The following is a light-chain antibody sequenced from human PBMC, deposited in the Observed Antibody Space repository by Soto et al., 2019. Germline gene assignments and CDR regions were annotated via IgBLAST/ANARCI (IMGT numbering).Light chain of an antibody. Sequence: QSALTQPASASGSPGESVTLSCTGTNTDVGGYNYVSWYQRHPGKAPKLIIYEVNKRPSGVPDRFSGSKSGNTASLTVSGLQAEDEADYYCSSYLNYNSEVFGTGTKVTVL. CDR1: NTDVGGYNY. CDR2: EVN. J-gene: IGLJ1*01. V-gene: IGLV2-8*01. CDR3: SSYLNYNSEV.